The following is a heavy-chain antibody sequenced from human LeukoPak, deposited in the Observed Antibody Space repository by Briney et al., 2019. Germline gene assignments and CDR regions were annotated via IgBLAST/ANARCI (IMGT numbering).Heavy chain of an antibody. CDR2: IWYDGSNK. CDR1: VFTFSGYG. V-gene: IGHV3-33*01. CDR3: ARDSLWLLDF. D-gene: IGHD5-12*01. Sequence: GGSLRLSCAESVFTFSGYGMRWVRQAPGKGLEWVAVIWYDGSNKYYADSVKGRFTISRDNSKNTLYLQMNSLRADDTAVYYCARDSLWLLDFCGQGTLVTVSS. J-gene: IGHJ4*02.